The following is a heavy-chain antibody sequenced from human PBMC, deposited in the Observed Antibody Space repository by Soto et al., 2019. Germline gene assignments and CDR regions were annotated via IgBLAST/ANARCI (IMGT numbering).Heavy chain of an antibody. CDR1: GFTFSSYW. V-gene: IGHV3-7*01. CDR3: ARDMRPYGWLRFELYYYYGMDV. CDR2: IKQDGSEK. D-gene: IGHD5-12*01. Sequence: EVQLVESGGGLVQPGGSLRLSCAASGFTFSSYWMSWVRQAPGKGLEWVANIKQDGSEKYYVDSVKGRFTISRDNAKKSLYLQMNSLRAEDTAVYYCARDMRPYGWLRFELYYYYGMDVWGQGTTVTVSS. J-gene: IGHJ6*02.